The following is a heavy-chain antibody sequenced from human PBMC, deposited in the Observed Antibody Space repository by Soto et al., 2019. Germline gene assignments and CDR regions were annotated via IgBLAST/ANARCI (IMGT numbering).Heavy chain of an antibody. Sequence: EVQLVESGGGLIQPGGSLRLSCAASGFTVSSNYMSWVRQAPGKGLEWVSVIYSGGSTYYADSVKGRFTISRDNSKNKLYLQMNSLRAEDTAVYYCAREHYYDSRGNWYFDLWGRGTLVTVSS. D-gene: IGHD3-22*01. CDR1: GFTVSSNY. CDR2: IYSGGST. CDR3: AREHYYDSRGNWYFDL. J-gene: IGHJ2*01. V-gene: IGHV3-53*01.